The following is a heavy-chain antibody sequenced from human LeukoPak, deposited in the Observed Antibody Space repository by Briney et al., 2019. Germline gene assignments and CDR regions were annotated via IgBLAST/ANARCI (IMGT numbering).Heavy chain of an antibody. Sequence: PSETLSLTCTLSGGSISSYYWSWVRQPPGKGLEWIGYVYYSGTTNYKYKSSLKSRVTISVDTSKNQFSLRLSSVTAADTAVYYCARSDRDLWYFDLWGRGTLVTVSS. CDR1: GGSISSYY. J-gene: IGHJ2*01. CDR3: ARSDRDLWYFDL. V-gene: IGHV4-59*01. CDR2: VYYSGTT.